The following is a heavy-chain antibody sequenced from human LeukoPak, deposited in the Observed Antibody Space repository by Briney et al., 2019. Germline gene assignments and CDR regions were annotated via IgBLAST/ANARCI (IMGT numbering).Heavy chain of an antibody. Sequence: ASVKVSCKASGYTFTSYAMHWVRQAPGQRLEWMGWISGYNANTKYAQKVQGRVTMTTDTSTSTAYMELRSLRSDDTAVYYCARGIPPRRDYDSRGYYSYYFDYWGQGTLVTVSS. J-gene: IGHJ4*02. CDR3: ARGIPPRRDYDSRGYYSYYFDY. CDR2: ISGYNANT. V-gene: IGHV1-18*01. D-gene: IGHD3-22*01. CDR1: GYTFTSYA.